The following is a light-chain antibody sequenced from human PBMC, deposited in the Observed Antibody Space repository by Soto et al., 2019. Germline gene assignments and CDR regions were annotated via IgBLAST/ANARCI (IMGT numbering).Light chain of an antibody. J-gene: IGLJ3*02. CDR1: SSNIGNNA. CDR3: AAWDDSLGV. Sequence: QSVLTQPPSVSEAPRQRVTISCSGSSSNIGNNAVNWYQQLPGKAPKLLIYYDDLLPSGVSDRFSGSKSGTSASLAISGLQSEDEADYYCAAWDDSLGVFGGGTKLTV. V-gene: IGLV1-36*01. CDR2: YDD.